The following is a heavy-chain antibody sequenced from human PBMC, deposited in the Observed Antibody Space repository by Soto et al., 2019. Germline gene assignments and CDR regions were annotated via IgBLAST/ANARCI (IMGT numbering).Heavy chain of an antibody. CDR1: GFSFSKYG. D-gene: IGHD6-19*01. V-gene: IGHV3-30*18. CDR3: AKGYEVSPPLASARYSNYFYGVDV. J-gene: IGHJ6*02. Sequence: PGGSLRLSCGASGFSFSKYGMHWVRQAPGEGLEWLSLISYDGSEKWYAESVKGRFTISRDNSKNTLYLQMNSLRGDDTAVYFCAKGYEVSPPLASARYSNYFYGVDVWGRGTTVTVSS. CDR2: ISYDGSEK.